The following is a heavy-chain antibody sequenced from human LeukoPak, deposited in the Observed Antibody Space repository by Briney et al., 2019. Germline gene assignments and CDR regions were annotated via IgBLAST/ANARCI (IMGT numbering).Heavy chain of an antibody. Sequence: SETLSLTCTVSGGSISSSSYYWGWIRQPPGKGLEWIGSIYYSGSTYYNPSLKSRVTISVDTSKNQFSLKLSSVIAADTAVYYCARDGEWFGESDDAFDIWGQGTMVTVSS. V-gene: IGHV4-39*07. CDR3: ARDGEWFGESDDAFDI. CDR2: IYYSGST. CDR1: GGSISSSSYY. D-gene: IGHD3-10*01. J-gene: IGHJ3*02.